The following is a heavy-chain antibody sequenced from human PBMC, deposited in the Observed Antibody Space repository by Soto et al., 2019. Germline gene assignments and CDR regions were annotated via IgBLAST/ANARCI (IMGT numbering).Heavy chain of an antibody. CDR1: GFSLTTRGVG. D-gene: IGHD3-16*01. CDR2: IYWDDDN. CDR3: AHIPNYYQYDWFDP. J-gene: IGHJ5*02. V-gene: IGHV2-5*02. Sequence: QITLKESGPTLVKPTQTLTLTCTFSGFSLTTRGVGVGWIRQPPGKALECLALIYWDDDNRYSPSLQSRLSITKDTSKNQVVLTMTNVDHVDTATYYCAHIPNYYQYDWFDPWGQGTLVSVSS.